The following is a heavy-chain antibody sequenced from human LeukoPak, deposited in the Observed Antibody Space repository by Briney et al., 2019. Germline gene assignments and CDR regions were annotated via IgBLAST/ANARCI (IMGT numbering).Heavy chain of an antibody. D-gene: IGHD6-13*01. CDR2: IYYSGST. Sequence: SETLSLTCTVSGGSISSYYWSWIRQPPGKGLEWIGYIYYSGSTNYNPSLKSRVTISVDTSKNQFSLKLSSVPAADPAVYYCARVRPQLALTSLNYYSYMDVWGKGTTVTISS. CDR1: GGSISSYY. CDR3: ARVRPQLALTSLNYYSYMDV. V-gene: IGHV4-59*01. J-gene: IGHJ6*03.